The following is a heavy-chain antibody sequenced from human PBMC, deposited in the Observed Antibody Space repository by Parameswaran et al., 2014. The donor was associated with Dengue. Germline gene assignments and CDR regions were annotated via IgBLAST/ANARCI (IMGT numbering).Heavy chain of an antibody. D-gene: IGHD6-19*01. CDR1: SNA. V-gene: IGHV3-23*01. J-gene: IGHJ6*02. CDR3: ASLYNSEWLDV. CDR2: ISGSGDDA. Sequence: SNARGCARCPGKGLEWVSTISGSGDDAFYADSLKGRFTISRDNSKNTLYVQMNSLRVEDTAVYYCASLYNSEWLDVWGQGTTVTVSS.